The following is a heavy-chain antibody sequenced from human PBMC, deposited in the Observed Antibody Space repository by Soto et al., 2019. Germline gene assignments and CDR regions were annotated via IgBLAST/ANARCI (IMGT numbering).Heavy chain of an antibody. J-gene: IGHJ4*02. CDR3: ARLAVAGSEIDY. CDR2: IYYSGST. Sequence: SETLSLTCTVSGGSISSADYYWSWIRQHPGKGLEWIGYIYYSGSTYYNPSLKSRVTISVDTSKNLFSLKLSSVTAAVTAVYYCARLAVAGSEIDYWGQGTLVTVSS. D-gene: IGHD6-19*01. V-gene: IGHV4-31*03. CDR1: GGSISSADYY.